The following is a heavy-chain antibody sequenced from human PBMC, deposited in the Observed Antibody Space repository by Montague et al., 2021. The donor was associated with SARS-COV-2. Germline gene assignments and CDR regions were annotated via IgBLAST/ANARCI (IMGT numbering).Heavy chain of an antibody. CDR2: ISYSGRT. J-gene: IGHJ6*03. D-gene: IGHD3-10*01. V-gene: IGHV4-39*01. CDR3: AGSYYYGSGTYVYNYYRDV. CDR1: GGSVSSSPYY. Sequence: SETLSLTCTVSGGSVSSSPYYWGWIRQPPGRGLEWVGSISYSGRTYFSPSLKSRLTISVDSSENQFSLRLNSVTAADTAVYYCAGSYYYGSGTYVYNYYRDVWGKGTTVTVSS.